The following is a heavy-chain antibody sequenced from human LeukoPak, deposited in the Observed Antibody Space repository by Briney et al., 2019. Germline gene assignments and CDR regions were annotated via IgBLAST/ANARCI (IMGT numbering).Heavy chain of an antibody. Sequence: SETLSLTCTVSGGSISSYYWSWIRQAPGKGREWIGYIYYSGSTNYNPSLKSRVTISVDTSKNQFSLKLSSVTAADTAVYYCAGEYYYDSSGYDWYFHLWGRGTLVTVSS. CDR1: GGSISSYY. V-gene: IGHV4-59*08. J-gene: IGHJ2*01. CDR3: AGEYYYDSSGYDWYFHL. D-gene: IGHD3-22*01. CDR2: IYYSGST.